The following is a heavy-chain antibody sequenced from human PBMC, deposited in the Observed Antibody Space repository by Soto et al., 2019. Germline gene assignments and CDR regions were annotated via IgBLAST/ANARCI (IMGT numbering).Heavy chain of an antibody. CDR2: IKQDGSEK. CDR3: ARDSRLPGGPFPYFDY. CDR1: GFTFSSYW. D-gene: IGHD2-2*01. J-gene: IGHJ4*02. V-gene: IGHV3-7*01. Sequence: GGSLRLSCAASGFTFSSYWMSWVRQAPGKGLEWVANIKQDGSEKYYVDSVKGRFTISRDKAKNLLYLQMNSLRAEDTAVYYCARDSRLPGGPFPYFDYWGQGTLVTVSS.